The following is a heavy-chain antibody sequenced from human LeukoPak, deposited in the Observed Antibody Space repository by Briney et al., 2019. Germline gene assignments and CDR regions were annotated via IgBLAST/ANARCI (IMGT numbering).Heavy chain of an antibody. CDR2: MSVGSGLI. D-gene: IGHD3-16*02. Sequence: NPGGSLRLSCAASGFIFSRYSMNWVRQAPGKGLEWVASMSVGSGLIYYAESVRGRFTISRDNAKNSLYLQMNSLRAEDTAVYYCARDGFYDYVWGSYRPLDYWGQGTLVTVSS. CDR1: GFIFSRYS. CDR3: ARDGFYDYVWGSYRPLDY. V-gene: IGHV3-21*01. J-gene: IGHJ4*02.